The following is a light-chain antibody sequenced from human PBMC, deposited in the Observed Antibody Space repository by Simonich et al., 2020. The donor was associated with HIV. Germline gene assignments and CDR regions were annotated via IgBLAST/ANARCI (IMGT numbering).Light chain of an antibody. Sequence: SYELTQAPSVSVSPGQTARITCSGDALPKQYAYWYQQKPGQAPVLVIYKDSERPSGIPGRFSGSSSGKTVTLTISGVQAEDEADYYCQSADSSGTWVFGGGTKLTVL. CDR1: ALPKQY. V-gene: IGLV3-25*03. CDR2: KDS. CDR3: QSADSSGTWV. J-gene: IGLJ3*02.